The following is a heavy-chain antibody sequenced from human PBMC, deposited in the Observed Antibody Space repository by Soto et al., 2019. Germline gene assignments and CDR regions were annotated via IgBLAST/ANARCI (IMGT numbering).Heavy chain of an antibody. V-gene: IGHV4-34*01. Sequence: ETLSLTGAVYGGSFRGSYWSWIRQPPGKGLEWIGEINHSGSTNYNPSLKSRVTISVDTSKNQFSLKLSSVTAADTAVYYCARGAVRYCRGRSCPLMPVWGQATTVTV. CDR3: ARGAVRYCRGRSCPLMPV. D-gene: IGHD2-15*01. CDR1: GGSFRGSY. J-gene: IGHJ6*02. CDR2: INHSGST.